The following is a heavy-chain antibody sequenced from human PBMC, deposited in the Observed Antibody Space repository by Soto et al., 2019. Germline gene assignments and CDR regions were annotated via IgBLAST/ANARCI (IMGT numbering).Heavy chain of an antibody. CDR2: INAGNGNT. Sequence: QVQLVQSGAEVKKPGASVKVSCKASGYTFTSYAMHWVRQAPGQRLEWMGWINAGNGNTKYSQKFQGRVTITRDTSASTAYMELSSLRSEDTAVYYGARRVWGGDYYYYMDVWGKGTTVTVSS. V-gene: IGHV1-3*01. CDR3: ARRVWGGDYYYYMDV. CDR1: GYTFTSYA. D-gene: IGHD7-27*01. J-gene: IGHJ6*03.